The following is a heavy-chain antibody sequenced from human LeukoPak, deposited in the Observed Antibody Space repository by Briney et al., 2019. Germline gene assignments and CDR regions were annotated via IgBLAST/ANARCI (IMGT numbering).Heavy chain of an antibody. V-gene: IGHV3-23*01. D-gene: IGHD6-13*01. CDR2: ISGSGGGT. Sequence: PGGSLRLSCAASGFTFSSYAMSWVRQAPGKGLEWVSAISGSGGGTYYADSVKGRFTISRDNSKNTLYLQMNSLRAEDTAVYYCAKDVAALLNYFDYWGQGTLVTVSS. CDR3: AKDVAALLNYFDY. J-gene: IGHJ4*02. CDR1: GFTFSSYA.